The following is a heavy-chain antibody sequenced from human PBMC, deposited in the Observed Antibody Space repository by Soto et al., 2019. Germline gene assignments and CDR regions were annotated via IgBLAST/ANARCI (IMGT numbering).Heavy chain of an antibody. V-gene: IGHV4-31*02. CDR3: ARARKIYDSGLDP. D-gene: IGHD3-16*01. J-gene: IGHJ5*02. Sequence: PPGKGLEWIGYIYNSGRTYYNPSLKSRLTISVDSAENQFSVRLTSVTAADTAIFYCARARKIYDSGLDPSGQRTLVSVPS. CDR2: IYNSGRT.